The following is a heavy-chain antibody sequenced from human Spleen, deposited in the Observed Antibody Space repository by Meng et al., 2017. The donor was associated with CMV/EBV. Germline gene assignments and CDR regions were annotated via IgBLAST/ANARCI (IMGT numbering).Heavy chain of an antibody. D-gene: IGHD1-26*01. CDR3: ARDNTRFLGAFDP. Sequence: GESLKISCAASGFTFDDYTMHWVRQGPGKGLEWVSLISRDGGSIYYADSVKGRFTISRDNAKNSLYLQMNSLRAEDTAVYYCARDNTRFLGAFDPWGQGTLVTVSS. CDR1: GFTFDDYT. V-gene: IGHV3-43*01. J-gene: IGHJ5*02. CDR2: ISRDGGSI.